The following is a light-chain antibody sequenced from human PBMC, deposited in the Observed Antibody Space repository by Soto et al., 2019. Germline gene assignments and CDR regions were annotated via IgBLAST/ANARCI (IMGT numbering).Light chain of an antibody. J-gene: IGLJ1*01. CDR1: SSDVGGYDR. V-gene: IGLV2-8*01. CDR3: SSYAGSSNYV. Sequence: QSVLTQPPSASGSPGQSVTISCTGTSSDVGGYDRVSWYQQYPGKAPKLFIYEVSKRPSGVPDRFSGSKSGNTASLTVSGLQAEDEADYYCSSYAGSSNYVFGTGTKVTVL. CDR2: EVS.